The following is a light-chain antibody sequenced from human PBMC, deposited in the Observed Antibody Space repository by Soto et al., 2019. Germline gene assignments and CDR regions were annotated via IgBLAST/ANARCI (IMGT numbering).Light chain of an antibody. CDR2: GAS. V-gene: IGKV3-20*01. CDR1: QTISNSY. J-gene: IGKJ4*01. CDR3: QPYNNWPLT. Sequence: EIVLTQSPGTLSLSPGERATLSCRASQTISNSYLAWYQQKPGQAPRLLIYGASSRATGIPDRFSGSGSVTEFTLSVSSLQSEDFAVYYCQPYNNWPLTFGGGTKVDIK.